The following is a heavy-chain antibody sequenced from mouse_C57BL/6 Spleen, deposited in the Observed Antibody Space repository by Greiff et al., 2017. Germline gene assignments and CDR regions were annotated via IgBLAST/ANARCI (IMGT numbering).Heavy chain of an antibody. V-gene: IGHV5-17*01. CDR3: ARYYYGSSYDY. Sequence: EVKLVESGGGLVKPGGSLKLSCAASGFTFSDYGMHWVRQAPEKGLERVAYISSGSSTIYYADTVKGRFTLSRDNAKNTLFLQMTSLRSEDTAMYYCARYYYGSSYDYWGQGTTLTVSS. CDR2: ISSGSSTI. CDR1: GFTFSDYG. J-gene: IGHJ2*01. D-gene: IGHD1-1*01.